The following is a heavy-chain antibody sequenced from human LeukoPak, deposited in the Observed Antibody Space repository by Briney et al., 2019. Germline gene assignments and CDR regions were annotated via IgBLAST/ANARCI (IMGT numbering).Heavy chain of an antibody. J-gene: IGHJ4*02. CDR3: ARLSPGVGATAEY. V-gene: IGHV5-51*01. D-gene: IGHD1-26*01. CDR2: IYPGDSDT. Sequence: GESLKISCKASVFSFTNYWIAWVRQMPGEGLEWMGSIYPGDSDTRYNPSFQGQVTISADRSISTAYLQWSSLKASDTAMYYCARLSPGVGATAEYWGQGTLVTVSS. CDR1: VFSFTNYW.